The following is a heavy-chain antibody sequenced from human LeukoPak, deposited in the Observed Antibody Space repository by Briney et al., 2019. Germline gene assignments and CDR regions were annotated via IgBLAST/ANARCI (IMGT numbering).Heavy chain of an antibody. D-gene: IGHD3-10*01. CDR1: GGSISSHY. J-gene: IGHJ4*02. CDR3: ARGSGQWGFDS. V-gene: IGHV4-59*11. Sequence: SDTLSLTCTVSGGSISSHYWSWIRQPPGKTLEWIGYIYYSGSTNYNPSLRSRVTISVDSSKNQFSLKLSSVTAADTAVYYCARGSGQWGFDSWGQGTLVTVSS. CDR2: IYYSGST.